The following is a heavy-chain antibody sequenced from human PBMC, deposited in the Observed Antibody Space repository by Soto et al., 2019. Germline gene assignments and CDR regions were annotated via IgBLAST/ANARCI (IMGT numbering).Heavy chain of an antibody. D-gene: IGHD1-20*01. CDR1: GFTFRDYY. V-gene: IGHV3-11*01. CDR3: ARLVTATRNYYYGMDV. CDR2: ISSSGSTI. Sequence: GGSLRLSCAASGFTFRDYYMTWIRQAPGKGLEWLSYISSSGSTIYYADSVKGRFTISRDNAKNSLFLQMNSLRAEDTAVYYCARLVTATRNYYYGMDVWDQGTTVTVYS. J-gene: IGHJ6*02.